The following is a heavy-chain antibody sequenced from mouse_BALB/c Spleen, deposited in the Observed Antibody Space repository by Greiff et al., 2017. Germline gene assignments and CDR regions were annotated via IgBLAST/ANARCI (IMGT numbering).Heavy chain of an antibody. J-gene: IGHJ2*01. CDR2: ISSGGST. Sequence: EVKLVESGGGLVKPGGSLKLSCAASGFTFSSYAMSWVRQTPEKRLEWVASISSGGSTYYPDSVKGRFTISRDNARNILYLQMSSLRSEDTAMYYCARGSDYDGGGPDYWGQGTTLTVSS. D-gene: IGHD2-4*01. CDR1: GFTFSSYA. V-gene: IGHV5-6-5*01. CDR3: ARGSDYDGGGPDY.